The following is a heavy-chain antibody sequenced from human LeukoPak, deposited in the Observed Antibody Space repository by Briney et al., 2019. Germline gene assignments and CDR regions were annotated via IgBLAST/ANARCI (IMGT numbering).Heavy chain of an antibody. CDR2: ISSSGSTT. V-gene: IGHV3-48*03. J-gene: IGHJ6*03. Sequence: GGSLRLSCAASGFTFSSYEINWVRQAPGKGLEWVSYISSSGSTTYYADSVKGRFTISRDNVKNSLYLQMNSLRAEDTAAYYCARGALPLNYYYYYMDVWGKGTTVTVSS. CDR1: GFTFSSYE. CDR3: ARGALPLNYYYYYMDV.